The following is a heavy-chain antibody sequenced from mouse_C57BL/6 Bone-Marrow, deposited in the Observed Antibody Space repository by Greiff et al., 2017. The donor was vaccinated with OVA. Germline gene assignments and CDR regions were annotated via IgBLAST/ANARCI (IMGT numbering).Heavy chain of an antibody. J-gene: IGHJ2*01. CDR2: INPNNGGT. CDR3: ARRGYTTVDFDY. D-gene: IGHD1-1*01. Sequence: EVQLQQSGPELVKPGASVKIPCKASGYTFTDSNMDWVKQSHGKSLGWIGDINPNNGGTIYNQKFKGKATLTVDKSSSTAYMELRSLTSEDTAVYYCARRGYTTVDFDYWGQGTTLTVSS. CDR1: GYTFTDSN. V-gene: IGHV1-18*01.